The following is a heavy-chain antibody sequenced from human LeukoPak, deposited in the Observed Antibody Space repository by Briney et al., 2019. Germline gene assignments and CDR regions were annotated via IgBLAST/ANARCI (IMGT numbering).Heavy chain of an antibody. CDR2: ISSFSSTI. Sequence: GGSLRLSCAASGFTFSDHYMDWVRQAPGKGLEWVSYISSFSSTIYYADSVKGRFTISRDNAKNSLYLQMNSLRDEDTAVYYCARGSYGAVDYWGQGTLVTISS. CDR3: ARGSYGAVDY. CDR1: GFTFSDHY. D-gene: IGHD4/OR15-4a*01. J-gene: IGHJ4*02. V-gene: IGHV3-48*02.